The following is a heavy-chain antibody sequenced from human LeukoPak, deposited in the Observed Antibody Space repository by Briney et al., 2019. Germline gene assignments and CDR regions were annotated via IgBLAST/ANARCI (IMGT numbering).Heavy chain of an antibody. Sequence: GGSLRLSCAASGFTFSSYSMTWVRQAPGKGLEWVSSITGGVTYVYYADSVKGRFTISRDNAKNSLFLQMNSLRAEDTAVYYCARDLPHTAAADHLPEYWGQGTLVTVSS. CDR2: ITGGVTYV. V-gene: IGHV3-21*01. CDR1: GFTFSSYS. D-gene: IGHD6-13*01. CDR3: ARDLPHTAAADHLPEY. J-gene: IGHJ4*02.